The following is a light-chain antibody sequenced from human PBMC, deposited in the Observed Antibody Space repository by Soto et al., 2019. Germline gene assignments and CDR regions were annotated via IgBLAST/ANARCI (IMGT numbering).Light chain of an antibody. J-gene: IGKJ2*01. CDR3: QQSYSTPYT. Sequence: DFQMTQSPSSLSASVGDRVTITCRASQTIGTYLNWYQKKSGKAPKLLIYGASSLQRGVPSRFRGGRSGTDFTLTISNLQPEDSATYNCQQSYSTPYTFGQGTNLEIK. CDR2: GAS. CDR1: QTIGTY. V-gene: IGKV1-39*01.